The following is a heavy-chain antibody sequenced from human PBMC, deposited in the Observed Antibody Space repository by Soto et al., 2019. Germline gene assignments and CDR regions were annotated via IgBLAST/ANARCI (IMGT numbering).Heavy chain of an antibody. CDR2: IYYSGST. CDR3: ARALYDILTGHYYYYYMDV. V-gene: IGHV4-59*01. CDR1: GGSISSYY. Sequence: SETLSLTCTVSGGSISSYYWSWIRQPPGKGLEWIGYIYYSGSTNYNPSLKSRVTIPVDTSKTQFSLKLSSVTAADTAVYYCARALYDILTGHYYYYYMDVWGKGTTVTVSS. J-gene: IGHJ6*03. D-gene: IGHD3-9*01.